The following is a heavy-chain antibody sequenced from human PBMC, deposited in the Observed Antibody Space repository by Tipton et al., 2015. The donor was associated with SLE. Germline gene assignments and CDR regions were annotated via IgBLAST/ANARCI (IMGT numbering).Heavy chain of an antibody. CDR3: ARAPRITIFGVAHDAFDI. V-gene: IGHV4-59*11. J-gene: IGHJ3*02. CDR1: GGSISSHY. Sequence: TLSLTCTVSGGSISSHYWSWIRQPTGKGLEWIGYIYYSGSTNYNPSLKSRVTISVDTSKNQFSLKLSSVTAADTAVYYCARAPRITIFGVAHDAFDIWGQGTMVTVSS. D-gene: IGHD3-3*01. CDR2: IYYSGST.